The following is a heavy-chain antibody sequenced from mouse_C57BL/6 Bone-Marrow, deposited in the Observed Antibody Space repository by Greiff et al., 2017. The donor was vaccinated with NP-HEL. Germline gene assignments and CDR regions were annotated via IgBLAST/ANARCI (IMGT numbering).Heavy chain of an antibody. V-gene: IGHV1-64*01. J-gene: IGHJ4*01. CDR3: ARPHWRDYYAMDY. D-gene: IGHD4-1*01. Sequence: VQLQQPGAELVKPGASVKLSCKASGYTFTSYWMHWVKQRPGQGLEWIGMIHPNSGSTNYNEKFKSKATLTVDKSSSTAYMQLSSLTSKDSAVYYCARPHWRDYYAMDYWGQGTSVTVSS. CDR1: GYTFTSYW. CDR2: IHPNSGST.